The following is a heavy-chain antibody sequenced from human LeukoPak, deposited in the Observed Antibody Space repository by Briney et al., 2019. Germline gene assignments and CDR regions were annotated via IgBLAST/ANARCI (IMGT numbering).Heavy chain of an antibody. J-gene: IGHJ5*02. V-gene: IGHV3-23*01. CDR2: ISGSGCST. CDR1: GFTFSIYA. CDR3: GKGSPMWFDP. D-gene: IGHD3-10*01. Sequence: GGSLRLSCAASGFTFSIYAMSWVRQAPGKGMEWVSAISGSGCSTYPADSVKGPFPISRENSKNALYLQMTSLKAEGTAVYYGGKGSPMWFDPWGQGTLVTVSS.